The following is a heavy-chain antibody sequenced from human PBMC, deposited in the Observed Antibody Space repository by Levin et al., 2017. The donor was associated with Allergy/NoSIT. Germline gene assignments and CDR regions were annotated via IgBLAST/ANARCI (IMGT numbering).Heavy chain of an antibody. V-gene: IGHV3-30*18. J-gene: IGHJ3*02. CDR1: GFTFSSSG. Sequence: GESLKISCAASGFTFSSSGMHWVRQAPGKGLEWVAVISYDGSNKYYADSVKGRFTISRDNSKNTLYLQMNSLRAEDTAVYYCAKDRRSGWYGAIHIWGQGTMVTVSS. CDR3: AKDRRSGWYGAIHI. CDR2: ISYDGSNK. D-gene: IGHD6-19*01.